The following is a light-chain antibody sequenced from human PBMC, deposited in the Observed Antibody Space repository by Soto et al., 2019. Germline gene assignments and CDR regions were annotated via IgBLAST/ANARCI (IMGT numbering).Light chain of an antibody. Sequence: DIQMTQSPSTLSGSVGDRVTITCRASQTISSWLAWYHQKPGKAPKLLIYKASTLKSGVPSRFSGSGSGTEFTLTISSLQPDDFATYYCQHYNSFPETVGQGTKVDIK. J-gene: IGKJ1*01. V-gene: IGKV1-5*03. CDR3: QHYNSFPET. CDR2: KAS. CDR1: QTISSW.